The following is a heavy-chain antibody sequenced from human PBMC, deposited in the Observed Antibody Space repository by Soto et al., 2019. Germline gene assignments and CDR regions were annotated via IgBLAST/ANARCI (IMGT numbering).Heavy chain of an antibody. CDR3: ARDRGSSVGGPFDY. J-gene: IGHJ4*02. CDR2: IYYSGST. Sequence: SETLSLTCTVSGGSISSGGYYWSWIRQHPGKGLEWIGYIYYSGSTYYNPSLKSRVTISVDTSKNRFSLKLSSVTAADTAVYYCARDRGSSVGGPFDYWGQGTLVTVS. CDR1: GGSISSGGYY. D-gene: IGHD3-10*01. V-gene: IGHV4-31*03.